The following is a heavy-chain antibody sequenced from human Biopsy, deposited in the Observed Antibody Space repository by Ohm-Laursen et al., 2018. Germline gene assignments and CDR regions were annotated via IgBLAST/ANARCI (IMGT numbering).Heavy chain of an antibody. CDR2: IYYSGST. J-gene: IGHJ6*02. D-gene: IGHD5-12*01. Sequence: SDTLSLTWTVSGGSISSDYWSWIRQTPGKGLEWIGYIYYSGSTNYNPSLKSRVTISVDTSKNQFSLRLTSVTAADTAVYYCARVAGGYAYYYGMDVWGQGTTVIVSS. CDR1: GGSISSDY. CDR3: ARVAGGYAYYYGMDV. V-gene: IGHV4-59*08.